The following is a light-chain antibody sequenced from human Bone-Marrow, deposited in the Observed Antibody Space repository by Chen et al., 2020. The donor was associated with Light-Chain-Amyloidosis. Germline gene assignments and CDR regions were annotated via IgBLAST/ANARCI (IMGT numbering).Light chain of an antibody. CDR1: DLPTKY. CDR3: QSADSSGTYEVI. J-gene: IGLJ2*01. V-gene: IGLV3-25*03. CDR2: RDT. Sequence: SYELTQPPSVSVSPGQTARITCSGDDLPTKYAYWYQQKPGQAPVLVIHRDTARPSGISEGFSGSSSGTNATLTISGVQAEDEADYHCQSADSSGTYEVIFGGGTKLTVL.